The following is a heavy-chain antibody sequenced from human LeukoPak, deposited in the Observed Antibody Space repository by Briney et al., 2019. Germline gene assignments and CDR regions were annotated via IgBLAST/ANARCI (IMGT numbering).Heavy chain of an antibody. D-gene: IGHD5-18*01. CDR2: VSGGSATI. CDR3: AKDPRVDTIEILDS. Sequence: GGSLRLSCAASGFSSSRYAMSWVRQAPGKGLEWVSSVSGGSATIYYADSVKGRFTIFRDSSKNTVYLQMNNLRADNTAVYYCAKDPRVDTIEILDSWGQGTLVTVSS. J-gene: IGHJ4*02. CDR1: GFSSSRYA. V-gene: IGHV3-23*01.